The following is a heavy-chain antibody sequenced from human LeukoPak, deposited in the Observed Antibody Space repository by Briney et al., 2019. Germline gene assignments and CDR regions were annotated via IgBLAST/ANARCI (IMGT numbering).Heavy chain of an antibody. V-gene: IGHV1-69*13. CDR3: ATGRLGRLYYYYYMDV. D-gene: IGHD1-1*01. CDR2: IIPIFGTA. CDR1: GGTFSSYA. Sequence: GASVKVSCKASGGTFSSYAISWVRQAPGQGLEWMGGIIPIFGTANYAQKFQGRVTITADESTSTAYMELSSLRSEDTAVYYCATGRLGRLYYYYYMDVWGKGTTVTVSS. J-gene: IGHJ6*03.